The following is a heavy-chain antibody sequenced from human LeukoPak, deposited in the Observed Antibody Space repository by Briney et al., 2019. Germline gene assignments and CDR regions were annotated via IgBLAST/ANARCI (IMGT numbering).Heavy chain of an antibody. CDR3: ARALRDYGDYLLDY. Sequence: SETLSLTCTVSGGSISSGGYYWSWIRQPPGKGLEWIGYIYYSGSTYYNPSLKSRVTISVDTSKNQFSLKLSSVTAADTAVYYCARALRDYGDYLLDYWGQGTLVTVSS. CDR1: GGSISSGGYY. V-gene: IGHV4-30-4*01. CDR2: IYYSGST. D-gene: IGHD4-17*01. J-gene: IGHJ4*02.